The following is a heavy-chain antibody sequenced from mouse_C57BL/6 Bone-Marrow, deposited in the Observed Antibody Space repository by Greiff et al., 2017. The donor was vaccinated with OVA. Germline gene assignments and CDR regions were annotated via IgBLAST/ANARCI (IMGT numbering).Heavy chain of an antibody. CDR3: ARSTAPFLSWFAY. D-gene: IGHD1-2*01. J-gene: IGHJ3*01. V-gene: IGHV1-42*01. Sequence: EVQRVESGPELVKPGASVKISCKASGYSFTGYYMNWVKQSPEKSLEWIGEINPSTGGTTYNQKFKAKATLTVDKSTSTAYMQLKSLTSEDSAVYYCARSTAPFLSWFAYWGQGTLVTVSA. CDR2: INPSTGGT. CDR1: GYSFTGYY.